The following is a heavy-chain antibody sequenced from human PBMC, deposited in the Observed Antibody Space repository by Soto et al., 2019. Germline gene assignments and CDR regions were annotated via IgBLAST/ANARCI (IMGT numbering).Heavy chain of an antibody. CDR3: ARSYSYGFRDHMDV. D-gene: IGHD5-18*01. V-gene: IGHV4-34*01. Sequence: PSETLSLTCAVYGGSFSGYYWSWIRQPPGKWLEWIGEINHSGSTNYNPSLKSRVTLSVDTSKNQFSLKLSSVTAADTAVYYCARSYSYGFRDHMDVWGQGTTVTVSS. CDR2: INHSGST. CDR1: GGSFSGYY. J-gene: IGHJ6*02.